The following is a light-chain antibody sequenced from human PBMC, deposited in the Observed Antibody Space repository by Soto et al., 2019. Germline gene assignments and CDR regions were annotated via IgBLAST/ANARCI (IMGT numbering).Light chain of an antibody. Sequence: EILMTQSPATLSVSPGERATLSCRASQSVDGNLAWYQQKPGQAPRLLIYGASNRATGISARFSGSGSGTEFTLTISSLQSEDFGVYYCQQYNNWWTFGQGTKVEI. CDR1: QSVDGN. CDR2: GAS. CDR3: QQYNNWWT. V-gene: IGKV3-15*01. J-gene: IGKJ1*01.